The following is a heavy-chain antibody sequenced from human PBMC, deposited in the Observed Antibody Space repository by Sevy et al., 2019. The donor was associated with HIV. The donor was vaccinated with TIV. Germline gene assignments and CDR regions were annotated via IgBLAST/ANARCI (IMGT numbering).Heavy chain of an antibody. Sequence: GGSLRLSCAASEFTFSSYSMNWVRQAPGKGLEWVSSISSSSSYIYYADSVKGRFTISRDNAKNSLYLQMNSLRAEDTAVYYCARVVRSGWHDYWGQGTLVTVSS. CDR2: ISSSSSYI. D-gene: IGHD6-19*01. CDR3: ARVVRSGWHDY. CDR1: EFTFSSYS. J-gene: IGHJ4*02. V-gene: IGHV3-21*01.